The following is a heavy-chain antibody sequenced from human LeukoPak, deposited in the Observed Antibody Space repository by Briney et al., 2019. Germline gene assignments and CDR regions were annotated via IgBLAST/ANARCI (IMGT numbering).Heavy chain of an antibody. CDR1: GFTFSSYW. J-gene: IGHJ3*02. V-gene: IGHV3-74*01. CDR2: INSDGSST. Sequence: GGSLRLSCAASGFTFSSYWMHWVRQAPGKGLVWVSRINSDGSSTSYADSVKGRFTISRDNSKNTLYLQMNSLRAEDTAVYYCAKDHRITMIVVVIGAFDIWGQGTMVTVSS. CDR3: AKDHRITMIVVVIGAFDI. D-gene: IGHD3-22*01.